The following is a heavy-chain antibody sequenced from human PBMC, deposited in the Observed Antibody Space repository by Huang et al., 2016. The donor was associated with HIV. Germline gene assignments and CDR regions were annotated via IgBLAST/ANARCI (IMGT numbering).Heavy chain of an antibody. D-gene: IGHD1-1*01. CDR3: AKGYSAVHYYMDV. J-gene: IGHJ6*03. CDR1: GFYFRNFG. Sequence: QVQLVESGGGVVQPGRSLRLSCAASGFYFRNFGMHWVRQAPGKGLEGGAVGSVDGSNKYYADSGKGRFTISRDNFENTLYLYMNSLRAEDTAVYYCAKGYSAVHYYMDVWGKGTTVTVSS. V-gene: IGHV3-30*18. CDR2: GSVDGSNK.